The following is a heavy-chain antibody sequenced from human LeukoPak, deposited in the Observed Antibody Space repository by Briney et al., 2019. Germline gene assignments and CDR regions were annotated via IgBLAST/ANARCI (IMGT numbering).Heavy chain of an antibody. CDR3: ATDLDSGRPGYFDY. D-gene: IGHD1-26*01. Sequence: ASVKVSCKVSGYTLTELSMHWVRQAPGKGFEWMGGFDPEGGETIYAQKFQGRVTMTEDTSTDTAYMELSSLRSEDTAVYYCATDLDSGRPGYFDYWGQGTLVTVSS. J-gene: IGHJ4*02. V-gene: IGHV1-24*01. CDR1: GYTLTELS. CDR2: FDPEGGET.